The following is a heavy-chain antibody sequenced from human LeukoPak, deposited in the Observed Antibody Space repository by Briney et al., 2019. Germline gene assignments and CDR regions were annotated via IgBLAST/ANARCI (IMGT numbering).Heavy chain of an antibody. D-gene: IGHD3-3*01. Sequence: PGGSLRLPCAASGFTFSSYAMSWVRQAPGKGLEWVSAISGSGGSTYYADSVKGRFTISRDNSKNTLYLQMNSLRAEDTAVYYCAKYYDFWSRLDYWGQGTLVIVSS. V-gene: IGHV3-23*01. CDR1: GFTFSSYA. CDR3: AKYYDFWSRLDY. J-gene: IGHJ4*02. CDR2: ISGSGGST.